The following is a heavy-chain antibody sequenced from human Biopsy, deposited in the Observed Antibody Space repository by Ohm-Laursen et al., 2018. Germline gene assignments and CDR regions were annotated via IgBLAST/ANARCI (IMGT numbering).Heavy chain of an antibody. Sequence: SETLSLTCSVSGGSFSTYYWTWIRQPPGKGLEWIACIDYRGSTNYKPSLKSRVIISVDTSKNQFSLNLSSVTAADTAVYYCARRGSGGRSFDHWGQGTLITVSS. D-gene: IGHD2-15*01. CDR1: GGSFSTYY. V-gene: IGHV4-59*08. CDR2: IDYRGST. CDR3: ARRGSGGRSFDH. J-gene: IGHJ4*02.